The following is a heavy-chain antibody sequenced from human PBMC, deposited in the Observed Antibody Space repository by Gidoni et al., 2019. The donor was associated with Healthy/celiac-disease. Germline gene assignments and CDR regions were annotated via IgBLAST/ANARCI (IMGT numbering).Heavy chain of an antibody. D-gene: IGHD2-15*01. CDR2: IYTSGST. CDR1: GGPISSYY. Sequence: QVQLQESGPGLVKPSETLSLTCTVSGGPISSYYWSWIRQPAGKGLEWIGRIYTSGSTNYNPSLKSRVTMSVDTSKNQFSLKLSSVTAADTAVYYCARDRPGYCSGGSCYEYFQHWGQGTLVTVSS. V-gene: IGHV4-4*07. J-gene: IGHJ1*01. CDR3: ARDRPGYCSGGSCYEYFQH.